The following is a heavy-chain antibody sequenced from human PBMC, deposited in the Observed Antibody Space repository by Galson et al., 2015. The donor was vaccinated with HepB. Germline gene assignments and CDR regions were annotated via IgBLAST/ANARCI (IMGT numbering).Heavy chain of an antibody. CDR3: ARGPIIAVAGTTDY. D-gene: IGHD6-19*01. V-gene: IGHV3-74*01. Sequence: SLRLSCAASEFTFSSYWMHWVRQAPGKGLVWVSRINSDGSSTSYADSVKGRFTISRDNAKNTLYLQMNSLRAEDTAVYYCARGPIIAVAGTTDYWGQGTLVTVSS. J-gene: IGHJ4*02. CDR1: EFTFSSYW. CDR2: INSDGSST.